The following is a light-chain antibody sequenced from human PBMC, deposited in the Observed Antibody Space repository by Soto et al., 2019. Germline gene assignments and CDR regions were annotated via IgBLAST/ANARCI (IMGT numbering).Light chain of an antibody. J-gene: IGKJ1*01. CDR3: QQTYTTPET. CDR2: DAS. V-gene: IGKV1-5*01. Sequence: IHMTQFPSTLSVCIGFRVQITWLASESIRTWLAWYQHKPGKASKFLIYDASSLESGVPSRFSGSGSGTEFTLTISNLQPDDFATYSCQQTYTTPETFGQGAKVDI. CDR1: ESIRTW.